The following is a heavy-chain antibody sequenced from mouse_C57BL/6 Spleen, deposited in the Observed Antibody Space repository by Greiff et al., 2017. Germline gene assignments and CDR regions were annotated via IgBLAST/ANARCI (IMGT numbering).Heavy chain of an antibody. Sequence: QVQLTQPGAELVKPGASVKMSCKASGYTFTSYWITWVQQRPGQGLEWIGDIYPGSGSTNYNEKFKRKATLTVDTSSRTAYMQLSGLTAEDSAVYYCARPHYSNLYFDFWGQGTTLTVSS. V-gene: IGHV1-55*01. D-gene: IGHD2-5*01. CDR1: GYTFTSYW. CDR2: IYPGSGST. CDR3: ARPHYSNLYFDF. J-gene: IGHJ2*01.